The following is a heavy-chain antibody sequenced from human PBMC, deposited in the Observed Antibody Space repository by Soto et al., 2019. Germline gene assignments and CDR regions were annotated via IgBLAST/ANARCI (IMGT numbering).Heavy chain of an antibody. CDR1: GFTFSDYY. J-gene: IGHJ4*02. CDR3: ARGIQLSRVPMGY. D-gene: IGHD5-18*01. V-gene: IGHV3-11*06. Sequence: GGSLRLSCAASGFTFSDYYMSWIRQAPGKGLEWVSYISSSSSYTNYADSVKGRFTISRDNAKNSLYLQMNSLRAEDTAVYYCARGIQLSRVPMGYWGQGTLVTVSS. CDR2: ISSSSSYT.